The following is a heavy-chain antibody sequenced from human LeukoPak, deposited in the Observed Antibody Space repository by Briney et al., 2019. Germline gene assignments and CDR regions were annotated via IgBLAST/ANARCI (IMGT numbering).Heavy chain of an antibody. CDR3: ARDSGSYYSHDAFDI. Sequence: PSETLSLTCTVSGGSISSYYWSWIRQPPGKGLEWTGYIYYSGSTNYNPSLKSRVTISVDTSKNQFSLKLSSVTAADTAVYYCARDSGSYYSHDAFDIWGQGTMVTVSS. D-gene: IGHD1-26*01. CDR1: GGSISSYY. J-gene: IGHJ3*02. V-gene: IGHV4-59*01. CDR2: IYYSGST.